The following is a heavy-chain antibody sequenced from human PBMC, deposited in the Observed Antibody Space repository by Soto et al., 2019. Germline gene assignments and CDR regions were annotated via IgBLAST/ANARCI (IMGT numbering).Heavy chain of an antibody. Sequence: QVQLVQSGAEVKKPGASVKVSCKASGYTFTSYDMNWLRQVPGQGPEWMGWMNPNSADTGYAQKFQGRMTMSRDMSTRTMYMELSGLTSEDTAVYYCARVAFLDPYMDVWGRGTTVTVSS. CDR2: MNPNSADT. D-gene: IGHD3-16*01. CDR3: ARVAFLDPYMDV. CDR1: GYTFTSYD. V-gene: IGHV1-8*01. J-gene: IGHJ6*03.